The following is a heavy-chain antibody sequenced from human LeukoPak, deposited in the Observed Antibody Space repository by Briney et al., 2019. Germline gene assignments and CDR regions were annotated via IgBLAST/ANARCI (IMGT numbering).Heavy chain of an antibody. CDR1: GFTVSDNY. CDR2: IYSAGAT. V-gene: IGHV3-66*02. D-gene: IGHD3-16*01. CDR3: ANSFGGLMDV. Sequence: GGSLRLSCAASGFTVSDNYMTWVRQAPGKGLEWVSSIYSAGATHYAESVKGRFTISRDNSKNTLYLQMNSLRAEDTAVYYCANSFGGLMDVWGQGTTVTVSS. J-gene: IGHJ6*02.